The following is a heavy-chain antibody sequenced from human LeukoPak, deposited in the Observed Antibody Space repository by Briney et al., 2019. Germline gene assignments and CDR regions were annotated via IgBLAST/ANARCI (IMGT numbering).Heavy chain of an antibody. D-gene: IGHD1-26*01. V-gene: IGHV4-59*01. Sequence: SETLSLTCTVSGGSISSYYWSWIRQPPGKGLEWIGYIYYSGSTNYNPSLKSRVTISVDTSKNQFSLKLSSVTAADTAVYYCARGGWELPTEYFQHWGQGTLVTVSS. CDR3: ARGGWELPTEYFQH. J-gene: IGHJ1*01. CDR1: GGSISSYY. CDR2: IYYSGST.